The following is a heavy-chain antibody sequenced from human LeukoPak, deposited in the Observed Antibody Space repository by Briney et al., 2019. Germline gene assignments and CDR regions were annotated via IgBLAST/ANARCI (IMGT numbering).Heavy chain of an antibody. J-gene: IGHJ3*02. CDR1: GGSISSYY. V-gene: IGHV4-59*01. CDR2: IHYSGTT. Sequence: SETLSLTCTVSGGSISSYYWSGIRQPPGKGLEWIGYIHYSGTTNYNPSLKSRVTISVDTSKNQFSLKLSSVTAADTAVYYCARDGITIFGVATYAFDIWGQGTMVTVSS. D-gene: IGHD3-3*01. CDR3: ARDGITIFGVATYAFDI.